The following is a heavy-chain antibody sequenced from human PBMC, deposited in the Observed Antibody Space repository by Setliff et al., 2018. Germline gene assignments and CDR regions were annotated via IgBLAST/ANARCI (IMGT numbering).Heavy chain of an antibody. Sequence: GGSLRLSCVGSGFSFSTYSMAWVRQAPGKSLQWVSGIYGGGGNGGRNTFYADSVKGRFTISRDNSKNTLYLQMNSLRAEDTAVYYCARDRISRYYDSGAHAFDIWGQGTMVT. CDR3: ARDRISRYYDSGAHAFDI. D-gene: IGHD3-22*01. CDR2: IYGGGGNGGRNT. CDR1: GFSFSTYS. V-gene: IGHV3-23*03. J-gene: IGHJ3*02.